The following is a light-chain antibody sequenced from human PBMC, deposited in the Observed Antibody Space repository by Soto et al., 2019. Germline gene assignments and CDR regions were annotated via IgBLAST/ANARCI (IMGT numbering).Light chain of an antibody. Sequence: QSALTQPASVSGSPGQSITISCTGTRSDFGTYNFVSWYQQHPGKAPKLIIYEGYKRPSGVSNRFFGSESGNTASLTISGLQAEDEADYYCCSYATNSVVFGEGTKLTVL. J-gene: IGLJ2*01. V-gene: IGLV2-23*01. CDR2: EGY. CDR3: CSYATNSVV. CDR1: RSDFGTYNF.